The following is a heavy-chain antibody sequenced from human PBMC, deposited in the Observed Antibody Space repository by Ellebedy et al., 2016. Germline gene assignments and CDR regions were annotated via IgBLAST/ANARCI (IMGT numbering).Heavy chain of an antibody. V-gene: IGHV3-21*01. Sequence: GGSLRLXXAASGFTFSSYSMNWVRQAPGKGLEWVSSISSSSSYIYYADSVKGRFTISRDNAKNSLYLQMNSLRAEDTAVYYCAREKYCSSTSCYRVYYYYYMDVWGKGTTVTVSS. CDR1: GFTFSSYS. D-gene: IGHD2-2*01. J-gene: IGHJ6*03. CDR3: AREKYCSSTSCYRVYYYYYMDV. CDR2: ISSSSSYI.